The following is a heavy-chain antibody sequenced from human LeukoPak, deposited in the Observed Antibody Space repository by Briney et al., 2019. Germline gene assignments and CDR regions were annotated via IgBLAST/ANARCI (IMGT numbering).Heavy chain of an antibody. CDR3: ARAEYSGYDFDY. J-gene: IGHJ4*02. CDR2: INHSGST. V-gene: IGHV4-34*01. Sequence: SETLSLTCAVYGGSFSGYYWSWIRQPPGKGLEWIGEINHSGSTNYNPSLKSRVTISVDTSKNQFSLKLSSVTAADTAVYYCARAEYSGYDFDYWGQGTLVTVSS. D-gene: IGHD5-12*01. CDR1: GGSFSGYY.